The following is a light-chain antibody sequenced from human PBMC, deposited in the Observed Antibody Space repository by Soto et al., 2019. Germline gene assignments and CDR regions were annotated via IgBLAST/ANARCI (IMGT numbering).Light chain of an antibody. Sequence: QTVLTQPPSVFAAPGQTVTISCSGSSSNIGNNYVSWYQQLPGTAPKLLIYDNNKRPSGIPDRFSGSKSGTSATLGITGLQTGDEADYYCGTWDSSLSAYVFGTGTKLTVL. CDR1: SSNIGNNY. CDR2: DNN. J-gene: IGLJ1*01. CDR3: GTWDSSLSAYV. V-gene: IGLV1-51*01.